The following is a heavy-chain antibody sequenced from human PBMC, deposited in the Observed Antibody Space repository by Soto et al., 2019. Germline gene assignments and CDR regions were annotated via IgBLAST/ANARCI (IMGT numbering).Heavy chain of an antibody. J-gene: IGHJ3*02. CDR3: ARIKKRITIFGVALDAFDI. V-gene: IGHV1-18*01. CDR2: ISAYNGNT. Sequence: ASVKVSCKASGYTFTSYHITWVRQAPGQGLEWMGWISAYNGNTNYAQKLQGRVTMTTDTSTSTAYMELSSLRSEDTAVYYCARIKKRITIFGVALDAFDIWGQGTMVTVSS. D-gene: IGHD3-3*01. CDR1: GYTFTSYH.